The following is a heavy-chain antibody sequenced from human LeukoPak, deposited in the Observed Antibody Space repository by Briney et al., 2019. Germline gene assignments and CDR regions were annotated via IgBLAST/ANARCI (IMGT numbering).Heavy chain of an antibody. Sequence: TGGSLRLSCAASGFTFSSYSMNWVRQAPGKGLEWVSSISSSSSYIYYADSVKGRFTISRDNAKNSLYLQMNSLRAEDTAVYYCAKGPWSGYYTPCFDPWGQGTQVTVSS. D-gene: IGHD3-3*01. J-gene: IGHJ5*02. CDR1: GFTFSSYS. V-gene: IGHV3-21*01. CDR2: ISSSSSYI. CDR3: AKGPWSGYYTPCFDP.